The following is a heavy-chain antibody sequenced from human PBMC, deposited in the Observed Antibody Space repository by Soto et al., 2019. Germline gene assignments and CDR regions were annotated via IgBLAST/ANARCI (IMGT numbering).Heavy chain of an antibody. V-gene: IGHV3-7*03. Sequence: GGSLRLSCAASGFTFSTFWMDWVRQAPGKGLEWVALIKAAGSGKYYADSVKGRFIISRDNSRNSVYLQMNSLRAEDTAVYYCARVRPGNYRDYRGQGALVTVSS. CDR3: ARVRPGNYRDY. D-gene: IGHD3-10*01. CDR2: IKAAGSGK. CDR1: GFTFSTFW. J-gene: IGHJ4*02.